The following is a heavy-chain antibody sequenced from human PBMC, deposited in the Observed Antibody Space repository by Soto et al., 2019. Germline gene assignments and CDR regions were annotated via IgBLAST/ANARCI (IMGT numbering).Heavy chain of an antibody. J-gene: IGHJ4*02. V-gene: IGHV4-38-2*01. Sequence: NPSETLSLTCGVSGYSLTSGYHWGWIRQPPGKGLEWIGTIYHSGTTYYNPSLMSRVTMSVDTSKNQFSLKVTSATAADTAVYFCVRVYGRSSCFFDSWGQGTLVTVS. D-gene: IGHD6-6*01. CDR2: IYHSGTT. CDR1: GYSLTSGYH. CDR3: VRVYGRSSCFFDS.